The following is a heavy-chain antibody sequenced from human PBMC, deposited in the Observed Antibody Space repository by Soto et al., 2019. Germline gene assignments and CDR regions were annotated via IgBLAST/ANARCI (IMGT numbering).Heavy chain of an antibody. Sequence: GGSLRLSCAASGFTFSSYAMSWVRQAPGKGLEWVSAISGSGGSTYYADSVKGRFTISRDNSKNTLYLQMNSLRAEDTAVYYCAKDLTILFDNRHFDYWGQGALVTVSS. CDR2: ISGSGGST. CDR1: GFTFSSYA. V-gene: IGHV3-23*01. D-gene: IGHD2-21*01. J-gene: IGHJ4*02. CDR3: AKDLTILFDNRHFDY.